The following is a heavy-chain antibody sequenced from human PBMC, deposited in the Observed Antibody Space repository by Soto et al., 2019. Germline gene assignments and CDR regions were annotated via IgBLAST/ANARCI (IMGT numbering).Heavy chain of an antibody. CDR3: ANDVAVTARYYGMDV. V-gene: IGHV3-23*01. J-gene: IGHJ6*02. CDR2: ISGSGDNT. Sequence: PGGSLRLSCAASGFTFSNHAMTWVRQAPGKGLEWVSAISGSGDNTYYADSVKGRFTISRDNSKNMLYLQMNSLRAEDTALYFCANDVAVTARYYGMDVWGLGTTVTVSS. CDR1: GFTFSNHA. D-gene: IGHD2-21*02.